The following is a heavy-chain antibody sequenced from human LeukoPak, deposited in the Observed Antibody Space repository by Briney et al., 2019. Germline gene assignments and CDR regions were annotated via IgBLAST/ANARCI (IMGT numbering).Heavy chain of an antibody. D-gene: IGHD1-1*01. CDR3: ARDRGTTFDY. J-gene: IGHJ4*02. V-gene: IGHV3-23*01. Sequence: GGSLRLSCAVTGITLSNYGMSWVRQAPGKGLEWVAGISDRGGTTNYAESVKGRFTISRDNAKNSLYLQMNSLRAEDTAVYYCARDRGTTFDYWGQGTLVTVSS. CDR2: ISDRGGTT. CDR1: GITLSNYG.